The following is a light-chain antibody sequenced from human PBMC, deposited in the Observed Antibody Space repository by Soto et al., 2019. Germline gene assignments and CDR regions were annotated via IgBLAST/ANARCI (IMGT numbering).Light chain of an antibody. V-gene: IGKV3-20*01. CDR3: QQYGNSPLT. Sequence: EIVLMQSPGTLSLSPGERATLSCRVSQRVSSSYLAWYQQKPGQAPRLLIYGASTRATDIPDRFTGSGSGTDFTLTINTLEPEDFAVYYCQQYGNSPLTFGGGTKVDIK. CDR2: GAS. CDR1: QRVSSSY. J-gene: IGKJ4*01.